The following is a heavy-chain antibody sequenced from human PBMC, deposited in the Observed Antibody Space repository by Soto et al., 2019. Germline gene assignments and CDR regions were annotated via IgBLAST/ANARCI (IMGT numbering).Heavy chain of an antibody. CDR3: ARVNTVLRYFDWPQHLDY. V-gene: IGHV1-18*01. J-gene: IGHJ4*02. D-gene: IGHD3-9*01. Sequence: ASVKVSCKASGYTFTSYVSRWVRQAPGQGLEWMGWISAYNGNTNDAQKRQGRFTMTTDTSTSTAYMELRSLRSDDTAVYYCARVNTVLRYFDWPQHLDYWGQGTLVTVSS. CDR1: GYTFTSYV. CDR2: ISAYNGNT.